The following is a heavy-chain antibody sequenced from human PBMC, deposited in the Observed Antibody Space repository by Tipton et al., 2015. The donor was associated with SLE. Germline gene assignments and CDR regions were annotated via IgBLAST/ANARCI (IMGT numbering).Heavy chain of an antibody. Sequence: TLSLTCTVSGGSISSGDYYWSWIRQPPGKGLEWIGYIYYSGSTYYNPSLKSRVTISVDTSKNQFSLKLSSVTAADTAVYYCARTRLDSSGYYSLDAFDIWGQGTMVTVSS. CDR1: GGSISSGDYY. J-gene: IGHJ3*02. D-gene: IGHD3-22*01. CDR3: ARTRLDSSGYYSLDAFDI. CDR2: IYYSGST. V-gene: IGHV4-30-4*01.